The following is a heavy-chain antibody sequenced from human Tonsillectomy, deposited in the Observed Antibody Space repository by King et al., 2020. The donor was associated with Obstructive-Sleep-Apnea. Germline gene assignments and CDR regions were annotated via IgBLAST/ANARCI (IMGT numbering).Heavy chain of an antibody. J-gene: IGHJ5*02. CDR1: GGSFSGYY. D-gene: IGHD4-17*01. V-gene: IGHV4-34*01. CDR2: INHSGST. CDR3: ATCGTTDPNWFDP. Sequence: VQLQQWGAGLLKPSETLSLTCAVYGGSFSGYYWSWIRQPPGKGLEWIGEINHSGSTNYNPSLKSRVTISVDTSKNQFSLKLSSVTAADTAVYFRATCGTTDPNWFDPWGQGTLVTVSS.